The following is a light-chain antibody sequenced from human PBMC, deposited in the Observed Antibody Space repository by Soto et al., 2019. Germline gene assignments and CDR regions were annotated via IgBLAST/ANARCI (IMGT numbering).Light chain of an antibody. V-gene: IGKV3-20*01. CDR1: QSVSSY. Sequence: VLTECPGTLSLSLRERATLSCRASQSVSSYLAWYQQKPGQAPRLLIYGASSRATGVPDRFSASGSGTDFTLTISRLEPEDFAVYYCQQYGRSPFTFGPGTKVDIK. J-gene: IGKJ3*01. CDR3: QQYGRSPFT. CDR2: GAS.